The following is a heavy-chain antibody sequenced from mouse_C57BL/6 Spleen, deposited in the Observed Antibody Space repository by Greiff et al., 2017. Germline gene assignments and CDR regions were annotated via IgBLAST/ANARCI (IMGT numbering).Heavy chain of an antibody. V-gene: IGHV1-82*01. CDR2: IYPGDGDT. Sequence: VQLQQSGPELVKPGASVKISCKASGYSFSSSWMNWVKQRPGKGLEWIGRIYPGDGDTNYNGKFKGKATLTADKSSSTAYLQLSSLTSEDSAVYFCARSYDRNYVGYFDYWGQGTTLTVSS. D-gene: IGHD2-5*01. CDR1: GYSFSSSW. CDR3: ARSYDRNYVGYFDY. J-gene: IGHJ2*01.